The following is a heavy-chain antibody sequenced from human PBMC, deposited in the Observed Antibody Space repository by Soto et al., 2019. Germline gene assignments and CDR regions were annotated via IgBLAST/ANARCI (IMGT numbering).Heavy chain of an antibody. CDR1: GFTFSTYW. CDR3: ARGYCSGGSCSPGGMDV. D-gene: IGHD2-15*01. V-gene: IGHV3-74*01. Sequence: EVQLVESGGGLVQPGGSLRLSCAASGFTFSTYWMHWVRQAPGKGLVWVSRINGDGSSTSYADSVKGRFTISRDNAKNTXYLQMNSLRAEDTAVYYCARGYCSGGSCSPGGMDVWGKGTTVTVSS. CDR2: INGDGSST. J-gene: IGHJ6*04.